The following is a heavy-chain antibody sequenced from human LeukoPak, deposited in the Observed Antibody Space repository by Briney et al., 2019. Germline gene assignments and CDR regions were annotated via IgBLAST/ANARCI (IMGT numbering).Heavy chain of an antibody. CDR2: ISTSGST. Sequence: SETLSLTCTVSGGSISSYYWSWIRQPPGKGKEWIGYISTSGSTNSNPSLKSRVTISVDTSKNHFSLTLSSVTAADTAVYYCARLHGGKGQYYFGYWGQGTLGTGSS. V-gene: IGHV4-4*09. D-gene: IGHD4-23*01. J-gene: IGHJ4*02. CDR3: ARLHGGKGQYYFGY. CDR1: GGSISSYY.